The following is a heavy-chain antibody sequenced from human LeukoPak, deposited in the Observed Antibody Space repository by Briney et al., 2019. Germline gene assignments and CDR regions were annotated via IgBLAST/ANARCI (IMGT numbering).Heavy chain of an antibody. CDR2: ISSSGSTI. Sequence: PGGSLRLSCAASGFIFSNYNMNWVRQTPGKGLEWASYISSSGSTIYYADSVKGRFTISRDNAKSSLYLQMNSLRADDTAVYYCATAFAYWGQGTLVTVSS. CDR1: GFIFSNYN. V-gene: IGHV3-48*01. CDR3: ATAFAY. J-gene: IGHJ4*02.